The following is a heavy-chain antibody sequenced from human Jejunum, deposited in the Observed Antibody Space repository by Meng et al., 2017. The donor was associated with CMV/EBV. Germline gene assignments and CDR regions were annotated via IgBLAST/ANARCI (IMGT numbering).Heavy chain of an antibody. J-gene: IGHJ4*02. CDR3: AKLSGYSYGPPDY. V-gene: IGHV3-23*01. D-gene: IGHD5-18*01. CDR1: GFTFSSYA. CDR2: ISGSGGST. Sequence: SGFTFSSYAMSWFRRAPGKGLEWVSAISGSGGSTYYADSVKGRFTISRDNSKNTLYLQMNSLRAEDTAVYYCAKLSGYSYGPPDYWGQGTLVTVSS.